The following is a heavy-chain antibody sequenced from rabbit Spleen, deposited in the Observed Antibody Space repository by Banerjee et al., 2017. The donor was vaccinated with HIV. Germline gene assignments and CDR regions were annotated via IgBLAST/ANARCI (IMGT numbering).Heavy chain of an antibody. D-gene: IGHD4-1*01. CDR3: ARYYIFYGMDL. CDR1: GFDFSGYG. CDR2: IDPIFGST. V-gene: IGHV1S47*01. Sequence: QEQLEESGGGLVQPGGSLKLSCKASGFDFSGYGMSWVRQAPGKGLEWIGYIDPIFGSTYYASWVNGRFTISSHNAQNTRYLELNSLTVADTATYFCARYYIFYGMDLWGPGTLVTVS. J-gene: IGHJ6*01.